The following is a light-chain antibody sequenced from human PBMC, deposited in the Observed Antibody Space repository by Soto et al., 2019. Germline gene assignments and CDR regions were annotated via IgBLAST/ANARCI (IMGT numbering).Light chain of an antibody. CDR1: QSVRSNY. Sequence: EIVLTQSPGTLSLSPGESATLSCRASQSVRSNYLDWYQQKPGQAPRLLIFGASNRATGIPPRFSGRGSGTDFTLTISRLEPEDFAVYYCQQYGSSPLTFGGGTKGDIK. J-gene: IGKJ4*01. CDR3: QQYGSSPLT. CDR2: GAS. V-gene: IGKV3-20*01.